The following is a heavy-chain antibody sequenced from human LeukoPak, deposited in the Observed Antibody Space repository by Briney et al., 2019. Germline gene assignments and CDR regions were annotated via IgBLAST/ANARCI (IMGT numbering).Heavy chain of an antibody. CDR2: ISSSSSYI. V-gene: IGHV3-21*01. CDR1: GFTFSRYS. J-gene: IGHJ4*02. Sequence: GGSLRLSCAASGFTFSRYSMNWVRQAPGKGLEWVSSISSSSSYIYYADSVKGRFTISRDNAKNSLYLQMNSLRAEDTAVYYCARSSTVPNPDYWGQGTLVTVSS. D-gene: IGHD4-17*01. CDR3: ARSSTVPNPDY.